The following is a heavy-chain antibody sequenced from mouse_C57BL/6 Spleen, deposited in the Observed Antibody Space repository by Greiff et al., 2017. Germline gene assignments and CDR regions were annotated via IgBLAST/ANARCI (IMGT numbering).Heavy chain of an antibody. Sequence: EVQRVESGGGLVKPGGSLKLSCAASGFTFSDYGMHWVRQAPEKGLECVAYISSGSSTIYYADTVKGRFTIARDNAKNTLFLQMTSLRYEDTAMYYCARYGSSDYAMDYWGQGTSVTVSA. V-gene: IGHV5-17*01. CDR3: ARYGSSDYAMDY. CDR2: ISSGSSTI. D-gene: IGHD1-1*01. CDR1: GFTFSDYG. J-gene: IGHJ4*01.